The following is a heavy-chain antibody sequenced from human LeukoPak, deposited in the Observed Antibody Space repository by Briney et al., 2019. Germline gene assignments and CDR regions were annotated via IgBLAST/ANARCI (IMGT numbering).Heavy chain of an antibody. V-gene: IGHV4-34*01. J-gene: IGHJ4*02. CDR1: GGSFSGYY. D-gene: IGHD4-17*01. Sequence: KPSETLSLTCAVYGGSFSGYYWSWIRQPPGKGLEWIGEINHSGSTNYNPSLKSRVPISVDPSKNQFSLKLSSVTAADTAVYYCARGRMTNGYFDYWGQGTLVTVSS. CDR2: INHSGST. CDR3: ARGRMTNGYFDY.